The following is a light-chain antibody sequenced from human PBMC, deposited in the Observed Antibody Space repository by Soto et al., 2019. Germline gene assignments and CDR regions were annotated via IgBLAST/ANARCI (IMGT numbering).Light chain of an antibody. CDR2: EVN. V-gene: IGLV2-8*01. Sequence: QSALTQPPSASGSPGQSVTISCTGTSSDVGDYNYVSWYQQHPGKAPKLMIYEVNKRPSGVPDRFSGSKSGNTASLTVSGLHAEDEDDYYCSSYAGYSNLVFGGGTKLTVL. J-gene: IGLJ2*01. CDR1: SSDVGDYNY. CDR3: SSYAGYSNLV.